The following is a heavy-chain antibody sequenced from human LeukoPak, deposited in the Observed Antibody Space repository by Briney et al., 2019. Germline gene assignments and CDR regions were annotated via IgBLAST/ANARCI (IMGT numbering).Heavy chain of an antibody. CDR1: GGSISSYY. Sequence: SETLSLTCTVSGGSISSYYWSWIRQPAGKGLEWIGYIYYSGSTNYNPSLKSRVTVSVDTSKNQFSLKLSSVTAADTAVYYCAGSRLFNWFDPWGQGTLVTVSS. D-gene: IGHD3-22*01. CDR3: AGSRLFNWFDP. J-gene: IGHJ5*02. V-gene: IGHV4-59*01. CDR2: IYYSGST.